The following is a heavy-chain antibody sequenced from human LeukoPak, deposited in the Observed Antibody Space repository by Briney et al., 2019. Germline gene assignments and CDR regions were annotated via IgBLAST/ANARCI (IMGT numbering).Heavy chain of an antibody. D-gene: IGHD6-19*01. CDR3: ASLAVAGRIIDAFDI. CDR2: IIPIFGTA. J-gene: IGHJ3*02. CDR1: GGTFSSYA. Sequence: SVKVSCKASGGTFSSYAISWVRQAPGQGLEWMGGIIPIFGTANYAQKFQGRVTITADESTSTAYMELSSLRSEDTAVYYCASLAVAGRIIDAFDIWGQGTMVTVSS. V-gene: IGHV1-69*13.